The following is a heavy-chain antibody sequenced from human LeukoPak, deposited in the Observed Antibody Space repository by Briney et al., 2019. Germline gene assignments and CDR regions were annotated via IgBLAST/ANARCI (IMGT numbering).Heavy chain of an antibody. Sequence: SETLSLTCAVYGGSFSGYYWSWIRQPPGKGLEWIGEINHSGSTNYNPSPKSRVTISVGTSKNQFSLKLSSVTAADTAVYYCARGVWVVVVPAAAPYFDYWGQGTLVTVSS. V-gene: IGHV4-34*01. CDR3: ARGVWVVVVPAAAPYFDY. CDR2: INHSGST. J-gene: IGHJ4*02. CDR1: GGSFSGYY. D-gene: IGHD2-2*01.